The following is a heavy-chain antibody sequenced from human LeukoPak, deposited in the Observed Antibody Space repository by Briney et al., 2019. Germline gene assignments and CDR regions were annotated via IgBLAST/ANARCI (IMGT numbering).Heavy chain of an antibody. CDR1: GFTFSDYY. Sequence: PGGSLRLSCAASGFTFSDYYMSWIRQAQGKGLEWVSYISSSGSTIYYADSVKGRFTISTDNAKNSLYLQMNSLRAEDTAVYYCARAACGGDCYSGFDYWGQGTLVTVSS. CDR3: ARAACGGDCYSGFDY. CDR2: ISSSGSTI. J-gene: IGHJ4*02. D-gene: IGHD2-21*01. V-gene: IGHV3-11*04.